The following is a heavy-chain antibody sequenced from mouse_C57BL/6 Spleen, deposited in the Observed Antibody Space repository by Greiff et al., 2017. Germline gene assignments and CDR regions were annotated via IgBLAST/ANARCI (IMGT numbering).Heavy chain of an antibody. CDR1: RYTFTDSY. V-gene: IGHV1-26*01. D-gene: IGHD1-1*01. Sequence: EVQLQQSGPELVKPGASVKISCKASRYTFTDSYMNWVMQSLGKSLDWSGDINPTTGGTSYNQKFKGKATLTVDKSSSTAYMELRSLTSEDSAVYYCARTGSSGLAYWGQGTLVTVSA. J-gene: IGHJ3*01. CDR3: ARTGSSGLAY. CDR2: INPTTGGT.